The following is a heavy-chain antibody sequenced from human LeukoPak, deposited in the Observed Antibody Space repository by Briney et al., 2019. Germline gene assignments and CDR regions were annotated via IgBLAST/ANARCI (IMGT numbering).Heavy chain of an antibody. CDR3: ARGKFWRELLIGVFWFDP. J-gene: IGHJ5*02. CDR2: MNPNSGNT. Sequence: LRASVKVSCKASGYTFTSYDINWVRQATGQGLEWMGWMNPNSGNTGYAQKFQGRVTMTRNTSISTAYMELSSLRSEDTAVYYCARGKFWRELLIGVFWFDPWGQGTLVTVSS. CDR1: GYTFTSYD. D-gene: IGHD1-26*01. V-gene: IGHV1-8*01.